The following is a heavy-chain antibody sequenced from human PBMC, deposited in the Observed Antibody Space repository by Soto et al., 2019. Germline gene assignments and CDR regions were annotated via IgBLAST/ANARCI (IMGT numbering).Heavy chain of an antibody. CDR1: VGSIRSDDYC. D-gene: IGHD7-27*01. Sequence: PSETLSLTCTVSVGSIRSDDYCWSWIRQPPDKGLEWIGHIYTGGNTYSSPSFKSRITISVDTSETQFSLKLSSVTAADTAVYFCARGPSGDKVHYWGEGILVTVSS. CDR3: ARGPSGDKVHY. V-gene: IGHV4-30-4*01. CDR2: IYTGGNT. J-gene: IGHJ4*02.